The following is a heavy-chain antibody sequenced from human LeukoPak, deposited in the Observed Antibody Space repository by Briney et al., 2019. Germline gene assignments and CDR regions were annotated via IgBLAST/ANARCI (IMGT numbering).Heavy chain of an antibody. D-gene: IGHD3-9*01. V-gene: IGHV4-38-2*02. CDR3: AREGEYYDILTGYYHQRFDY. J-gene: IGHJ4*02. CDR2: IYHSGST. CDR1: GDSISSGYY. Sequence: SETLSLTCTVSGDSISSGYYWGWIRQPPGQGLEWIGRIYHSGSTYYNPSLKSRVTISVDTSKNQFSLKLSSVTAADTAVYYCAREGEYYDILTGYYHQRFDYWGQGTLVTVSS.